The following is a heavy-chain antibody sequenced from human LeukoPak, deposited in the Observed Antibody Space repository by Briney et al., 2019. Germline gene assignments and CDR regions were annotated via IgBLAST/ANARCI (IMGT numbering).Heavy chain of an antibody. CDR3: ARYRIRYCSGGSCYKWFDP. V-gene: IGHV4-31*03. D-gene: IGHD2-15*01. J-gene: IGHJ5*02. Sequence: SQTLSLTCTVSGGSISSGGYYWSWIRQHPGKGLEWIGYIYYSGSTYYNPSLKSRVTISVDTSKNQFSLKLSSVTAADTAVYYRARYRIRYCSGGSCYKWFDPWGQGTLVTVSS. CDR2: IYYSGST. CDR1: GGSISSGGYY.